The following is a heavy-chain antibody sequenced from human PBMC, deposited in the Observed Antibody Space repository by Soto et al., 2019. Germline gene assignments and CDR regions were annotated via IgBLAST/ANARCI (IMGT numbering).Heavy chain of an antibody. D-gene: IGHD3-3*01. V-gene: IGHV4-31*03. Sequence: SETLSLTCTVSSGSISSGGYYWSWIRRHPGKGLEWIGNIFYSGSTYYNPSLKSRVTISVDTSKNQFSLKLSSVTAADTAVFYCARVRSAVGYNWFDPWGQGTLVTVSS. J-gene: IGHJ5*02. CDR2: IFYSGST. CDR1: SGSISSGGYY. CDR3: ARVRSAVGYNWFDP.